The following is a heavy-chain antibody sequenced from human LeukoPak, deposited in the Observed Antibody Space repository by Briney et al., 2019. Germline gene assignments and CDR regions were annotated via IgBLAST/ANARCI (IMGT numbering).Heavy chain of an antibody. J-gene: IGHJ6*03. Sequence: SQTLSLTCTVSGGSISSGSYYWSWIRQPAGKGLEWIGRIYTSGSTYYNPSLKSRVTISVDTSKNQFSLKLSSVTAADTAVYYCAREFRGVMYRYYYYMDVWGKGTTVTVSS. CDR3: AREFRGVMYRYYYYMDV. D-gene: IGHD3-16*01. CDR2: IYTSGST. V-gene: IGHV4-61*02. CDR1: GGSISSGSYY.